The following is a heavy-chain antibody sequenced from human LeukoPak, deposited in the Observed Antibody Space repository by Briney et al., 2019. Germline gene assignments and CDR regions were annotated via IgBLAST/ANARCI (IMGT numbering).Heavy chain of an antibody. J-gene: IGHJ3*02. Sequence: ASVKVSCKASGGTFSSYAISWVRQAPGQGLEWMGGIIPIFGTANYAQKFQGRVTITADKSTSTAYMELSSLRSEDTAVYYCARGYGDYAHEGAFDIWAKGQWSPSLQ. CDR3: ARGYGDYAHEGAFDI. CDR1: GGTFSSYA. D-gene: IGHD4-17*01. CDR2: IIPIFGTA. V-gene: IGHV1-69*06.